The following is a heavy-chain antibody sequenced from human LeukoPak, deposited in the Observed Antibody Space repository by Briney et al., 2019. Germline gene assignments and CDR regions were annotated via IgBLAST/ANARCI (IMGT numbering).Heavy chain of an antibody. Sequence: ASVKVSCKASGYTFTYYYMHWVRQAPGQGLEWMGWINPNSGGTNYAQKFQGRVTMTRDASITTAYMELTRLRSDDTTIYYCARERNYGDYGNAFDVWGQGTKVTVSS. J-gene: IGHJ3*01. CDR2: INPNSGGT. CDR1: GYTFTYYY. D-gene: IGHD4-17*01. CDR3: ARERNYGDYGNAFDV. V-gene: IGHV1-2*02.